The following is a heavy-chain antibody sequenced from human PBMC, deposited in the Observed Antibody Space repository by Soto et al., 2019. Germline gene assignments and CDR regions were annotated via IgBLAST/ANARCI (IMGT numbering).Heavy chain of an antibody. J-gene: IGHJ1*01. CDR1: GFSLTTDGVG. Sequence: QITLKESGPTLVKPSQTLTLTCSFSGFSLTTDGVGVGWLRQPPGKALEWLALIYWDDDKRYSPSLQTRLTISKDTSKNQVVLRMTNMDPVDTATYFCAHSGWYCGSDRFSVAEYFQHWGLGTLVTVSS. CDR3: AHSGWYCGSDRFSVAEYFQH. D-gene: IGHD2-21*02. CDR2: IYWDDDK. V-gene: IGHV2-5*02.